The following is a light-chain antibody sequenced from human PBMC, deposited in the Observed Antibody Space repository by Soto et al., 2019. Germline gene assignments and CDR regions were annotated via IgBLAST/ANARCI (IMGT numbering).Light chain of an antibody. V-gene: IGKV3D-20*01. CDR2: DAS. CDR3: QQYAYSPPHS. J-gene: IGKJ2*03. CDR1: QSVSTNY. Sequence: EIVLTQSPATLSLSPGERAALSCGASQSVSTNYLAWYQQKPGLAPRLLIYDASSRATGISDRFSGSGSGTDFTLTISRLEPEDFAVYYCQQYAYSPPHSFGQGTKVDIK.